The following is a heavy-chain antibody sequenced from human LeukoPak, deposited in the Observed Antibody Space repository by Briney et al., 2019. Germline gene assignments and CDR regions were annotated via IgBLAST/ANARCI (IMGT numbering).Heavy chain of an antibody. V-gene: IGHV3-23*01. CDR1: GLTFSSYA. J-gene: IGHJ4*02. CDR2: ISGSGGST. Sequence: GGSLRLSCAPSGLTFSSYAMSWVRQAPGKGLEWVSAISGSGGSTYYADSVKGRFTISRDNSKNTLYLQMNSLRAEDTAVYYCAKDTAYYYGSGSYNFYFDYWGQGTLVTVSS. CDR3: AKDTAYYYGSGSYNFYFDY. D-gene: IGHD3-10*01.